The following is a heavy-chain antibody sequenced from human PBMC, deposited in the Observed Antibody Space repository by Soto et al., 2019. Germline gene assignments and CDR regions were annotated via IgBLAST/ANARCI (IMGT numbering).Heavy chain of an antibody. D-gene: IGHD3-9*01. Sequence: ASVQVSCKASGYTFIDYYMHWVRQAPGQGFEWMGRISPRSGGTNYAQKFQGRVTMTWDTSLNTAYMELSSLISEDTAVYYCARPPGYISDWYYFDLWGQGTLVTVSS. CDR1: GYTFIDYY. J-gene: IGHJ4*02. CDR3: ARPPGYISDWYYFDL. V-gene: IGHV1-2*02. CDR2: ISPRSGGT.